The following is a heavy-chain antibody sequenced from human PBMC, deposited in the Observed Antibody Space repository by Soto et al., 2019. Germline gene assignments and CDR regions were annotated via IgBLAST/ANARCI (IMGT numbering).Heavy chain of an antibody. J-gene: IGHJ4*02. V-gene: IGHV3-23*01. CDR1: GVTLSPYG. CDR2: INDSGDT. D-gene: IGHD6-6*01. CDR3: AKSVAYSSSSADFDY. Sequence: GALRLSCADSGVTLSPYGMTWVRQAPGKGLVWGSSINDSGDTYYGDSVQGRFTISRDNSKNTLYLQMVNLSAEDTAVYYFAKSVAYSSSSADFDYWAQGTLVPVSS.